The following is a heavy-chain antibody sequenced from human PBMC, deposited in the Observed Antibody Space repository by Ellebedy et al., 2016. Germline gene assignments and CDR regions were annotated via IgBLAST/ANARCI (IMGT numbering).Heavy chain of an antibody. CDR1: GCSISSYY. CDR3: ARINDILTGPDFDY. V-gene: IGHV4-4*07. D-gene: IGHD3-9*01. CDR2: IYTTGST. Sequence: SETLSLTXTISGCSISSYYWRWIRQPAGKGLEWIGRIYTTGSTTYNPSLKSRVTMSVDTSKNQFSLKLSSVTAADTAVYYCARINDILTGPDFDYWGQGTLVTVSS. J-gene: IGHJ4*02.